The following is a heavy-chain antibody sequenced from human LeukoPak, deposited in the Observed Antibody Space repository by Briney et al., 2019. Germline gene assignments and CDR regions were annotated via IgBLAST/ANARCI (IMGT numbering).Heavy chain of an antibody. CDR1: GGSISSYY. D-gene: IGHD6-6*01. CDR3: ARIAAHAWYVDL. J-gene: IGHJ2*01. V-gene: IGHV4-59*01. Sequence: SETLSLTCTVSGGSISSYYWSWIRQPPGKGLEWIGYIYYSGSTNYNPSLKSRVTISVDTSKNQFSLKLSSVTAADTAVYYCARIAAHAWYVDLWGRGTRVSVSS. CDR2: IYYSGST.